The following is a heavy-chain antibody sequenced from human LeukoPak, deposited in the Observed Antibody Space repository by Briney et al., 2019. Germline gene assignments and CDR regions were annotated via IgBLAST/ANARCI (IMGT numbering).Heavy chain of an antibody. V-gene: IGHV4-34*01. CDR3: AREGSELLWFGEFSY. Sequence: SETMSLTCAVYGGSFTGYYWSWVRQPPGKGLEWIGEINHSGSTNYNPSLKSRVTIAVDTSKNQFSLKLSSVTAADTDVYYCAREGSELLWFGEFSYWGQGTLVTVSS. J-gene: IGHJ4*02. CDR1: GGSFTGYY. D-gene: IGHD3-10*01. CDR2: INHSGST.